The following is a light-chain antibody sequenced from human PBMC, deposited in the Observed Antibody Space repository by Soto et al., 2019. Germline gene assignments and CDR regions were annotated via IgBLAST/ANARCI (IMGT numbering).Light chain of an antibody. CDR3: CSYAGSGKVV. Sequence: QSALTQPASVSGSLGQSISISCTGTSSDIGSYNFVSWYQQYPGKAPKLMILEVSERPSGVSNRFSGSKSGDTASLTISGLQAEDEADYYCCSYAGSGKVVFGGGTKVTVL. J-gene: IGLJ3*02. CDR1: SSDIGSYNF. V-gene: IGLV2-23*02. CDR2: EVS.